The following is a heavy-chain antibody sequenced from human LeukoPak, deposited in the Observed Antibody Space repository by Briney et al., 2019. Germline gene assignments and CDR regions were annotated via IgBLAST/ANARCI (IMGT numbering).Heavy chain of an antibody. CDR3: MRDGFSGAAFDY. V-gene: IGHV1-2*02. Sequence: ASVKVSCKASGFTFTGYFIHWVRQAPGQGLEWMGWIHPNNGGTKYAQKFQGRVTMTRDTSINTDYMELSRLRSDDTALYYCMRDGFSGAAFDYWGQGTLVTVSS. CDR2: IHPNNGGT. CDR1: GFTFTGYF. J-gene: IGHJ4*02. D-gene: IGHD7-27*01.